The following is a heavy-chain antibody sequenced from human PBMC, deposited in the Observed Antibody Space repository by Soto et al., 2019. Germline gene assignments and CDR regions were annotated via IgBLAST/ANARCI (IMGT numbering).Heavy chain of an antibody. CDR3: AKDLPSQVVPGDY. V-gene: IGHV3-30*18. CDR2: ISYDGSNK. J-gene: IGHJ4*02. CDR1: GFTFSSYG. Sequence: GGSLRLSCAPSGFTFSSYGMHWVRQAPGKGLEWVAVISYDGSNKYYADSVKGRFTISRDNSKNTLYLQMNSLRAEDTALYYCAKDLPSQVVPGDYWGEESLVTVPS.